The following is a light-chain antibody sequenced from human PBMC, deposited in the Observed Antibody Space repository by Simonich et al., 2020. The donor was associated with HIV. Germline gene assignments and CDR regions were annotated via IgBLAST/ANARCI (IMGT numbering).Light chain of an antibody. CDR1: QSVLSSSNTKNY. CDR2: WAS. J-gene: IGKJ1*01. CDR3: QQYYITPHT. V-gene: IGKV4-1*01. Sequence: DIVMPQSPDSLAVSLGERATINCNSSQSVLSSSNTKNYLDWYQKKPGKPPNLLIYWASTRESGVPDRFSGSGSGTDFTRTISSLQAEDVALYYCQQYYITPHTFGQGTKVEIK.